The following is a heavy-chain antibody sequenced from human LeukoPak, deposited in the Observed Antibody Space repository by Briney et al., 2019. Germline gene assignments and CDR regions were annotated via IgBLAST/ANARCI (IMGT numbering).Heavy chain of an antibody. D-gene: IGHD3-9*01. J-gene: IGHJ4*02. Sequence: GGSLRLSCAASGFTFSSYSMNWVRLAPGKGLEWVSSISSSSSYIYYADSVKGRFTISRDNAKNSLYLQMNSLRAEDTAVYYCARVADILTGYDYWGQGTLVTVSS. CDR2: ISSSSSYI. V-gene: IGHV3-21*01. CDR3: ARVADILTGYDY. CDR1: GFTFSSYS.